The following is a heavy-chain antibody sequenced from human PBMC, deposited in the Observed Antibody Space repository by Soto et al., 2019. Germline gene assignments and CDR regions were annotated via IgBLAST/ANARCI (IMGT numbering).Heavy chain of an antibody. CDR3: ARDLSTGYILPAY. J-gene: IGHJ4*01. CDR2: IYYSGST. V-gene: IGHV4-61*01. Sequence: PSETLSLTCSVSGGSVSDKTYYWSWIRQPPGKGLEWIGYIYYSGSTNSNPSLKSRVTISVDTSKNQFSLKLSSVTAADTAVYYCARDLSTGYILPAYWGHGALVTVSS. CDR1: GGSVSDKTYY. D-gene: IGHD6-13*01.